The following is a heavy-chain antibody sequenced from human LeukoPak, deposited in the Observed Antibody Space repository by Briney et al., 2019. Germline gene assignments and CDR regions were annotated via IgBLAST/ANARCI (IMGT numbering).Heavy chain of an antibody. Sequence: PGGSLRLSCAASGFTFSDHFMGWFRQAPGKGLEWVGRIGNKPNSYTTEYAASVKGRFTISRDDSKNSLYLQMNSLKTEDTAVYYCVRGSRSFDYWGQGTLVTVSS. CDR2: IGNKPNSYTT. V-gene: IGHV3-72*01. CDR3: VRGSRSFDY. CDR1: GFTFSDHF. J-gene: IGHJ4*02.